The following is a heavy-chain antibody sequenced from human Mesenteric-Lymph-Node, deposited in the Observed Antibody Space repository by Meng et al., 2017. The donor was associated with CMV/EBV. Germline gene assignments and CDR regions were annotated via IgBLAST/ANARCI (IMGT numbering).Heavy chain of an antibody. V-gene: IGHV3-30*02. J-gene: IGHJ6*02. CDR2: IWYDGSHK. CDR3: AKDKWGAVAMDV. CDR1: GISFSNYG. D-gene: IGHD7-27*01. Sequence: GGSLRLSCAASGISFSNYGMHWVRQAPGKGLECVAVIWYDGSHKFYADSVKGRFTISRDDSKNTLYLEMNSLRAEDTAVYYCAKDKWGAVAMDVWGQGTTVTVSS.